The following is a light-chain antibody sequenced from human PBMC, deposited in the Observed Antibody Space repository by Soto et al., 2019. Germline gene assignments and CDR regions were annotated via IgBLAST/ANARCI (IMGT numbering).Light chain of an antibody. CDR2: GIS. CDR1: SSNIGAGYD. J-gene: IGLJ2*01. CDR3: QSYDSSLSGVV. Sequence: QSALTQPPSVSGAPGQRVTISCTGSSSNIGAGYDVHWYQQLPGTAPKLLIYGISNRPSGVPDRFSGSKSGTSASLAITGLQAEDEADYYCQSYDSSLSGVVFGGGTKLTVL. V-gene: IGLV1-40*01.